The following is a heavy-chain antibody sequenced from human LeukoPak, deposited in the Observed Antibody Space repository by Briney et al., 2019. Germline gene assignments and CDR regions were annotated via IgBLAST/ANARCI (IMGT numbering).Heavy chain of an antibody. CDR1: GFTFKTYA. J-gene: IGHJ4*02. Sequence: GGSLRLSCAASGFTFKTYAMSWVRQAPGKGLEWVSSIRSSGETTYYADSVKGRSTISRDNSRNTLYLQMDSLRAEDTAVYYCAKEVRESAWFYFDYWGQGTLATVSS. V-gene: IGHV3-23*01. D-gene: IGHD3-10*01. CDR3: AKEVRESAWFYFDY. CDR2: IRSSGETT.